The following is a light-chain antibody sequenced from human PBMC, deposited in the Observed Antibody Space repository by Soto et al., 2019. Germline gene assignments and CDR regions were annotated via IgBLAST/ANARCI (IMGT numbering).Light chain of an antibody. J-gene: IGKJ1*01. V-gene: IGKV1-5*03. CDR3: QQYNSYWT. Sequence: DIQMTQSPSTLSASVGDRVTIACRASQSIVDSLAWYQQKPGKAPKLLIYKASSLESVVPSRFSGSGSGTEFTHTISSLQPDDFATYYCQQYNSYWTFGQGTKVEIK. CDR1: QSIVDS. CDR2: KAS.